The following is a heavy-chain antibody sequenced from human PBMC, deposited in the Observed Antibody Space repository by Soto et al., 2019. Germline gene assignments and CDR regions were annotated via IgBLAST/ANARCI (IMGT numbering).Heavy chain of an antibody. V-gene: IGHV4-31*03. D-gene: IGHD3-9*01. CDR3: ARVGDILTGYYSDLYWFDP. CDR2: IYYSGST. J-gene: IGHJ5*02. CDR1: GGSISSGGYY. Sequence: SGTLSLPCTVSGGSISSGGYYWSWLRQHPGQGLEWIGYIYYSGSTYYNPSLKSRVTISVDTSKNQFSLKLSSVTAADTAVYYCARVGDILTGYYSDLYWFDPWGQGTLVTVSS.